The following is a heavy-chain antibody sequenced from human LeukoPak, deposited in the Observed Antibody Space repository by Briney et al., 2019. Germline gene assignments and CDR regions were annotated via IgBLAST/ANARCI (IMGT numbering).Heavy chain of an antibody. J-gene: IGHJ4*02. CDR1: GNYW. CDR3: AKEGNGDYSGH. CDR2: INSDGSWT. Sequence: GGSLRLSCAASGNYWMHWVRQAPGKGLVWVSHINSDGSWTSYADSVKGRFTISKDNAKNTVYLQMNSLRAEDTAVYYCAKEGNGDYSGHWGQGTLVTVSS. D-gene: IGHD4-17*01. V-gene: IGHV3-74*01.